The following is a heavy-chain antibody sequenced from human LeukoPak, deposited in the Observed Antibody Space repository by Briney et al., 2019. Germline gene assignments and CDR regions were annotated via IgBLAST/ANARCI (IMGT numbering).Heavy chain of an antibody. CDR3: ARERKRRYYYDSSGYCFDY. CDR1: GGSISSSSYY. CDR2: IYYSGST. J-gene: IGHJ4*02. V-gene: IGHV4-39*07. Sequence: PSETLSLTCTVSGGSISSSSYYWGWIRQPPGKGLEWIGSIYYSGSTYYNPSLKSRVTISVDTSKNQFSLKLSSVTAADTAVYYCARERKRRYYYDSSGYCFDYWGQGTLVTVSS. D-gene: IGHD3-22*01.